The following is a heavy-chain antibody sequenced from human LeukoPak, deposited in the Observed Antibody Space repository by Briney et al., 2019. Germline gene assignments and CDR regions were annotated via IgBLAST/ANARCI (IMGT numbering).Heavy chain of an antibody. D-gene: IGHD4-17*01. Sequence: GGSLRLSCAASGFTFSGFSMSWVRQAPGKGLEWVSAISGSGGSTYYADSVKGRFTISRDNSKNTLYLQMNSLRAEDTAVYYCAKDGYGDYVFDYWGQGTLVTVSS. J-gene: IGHJ4*02. CDR1: GFTFSGFS. CDR3: AKDGYGDYVFDY. CDR2: ISGSGGST. V-gene: IGHV3-23*01.